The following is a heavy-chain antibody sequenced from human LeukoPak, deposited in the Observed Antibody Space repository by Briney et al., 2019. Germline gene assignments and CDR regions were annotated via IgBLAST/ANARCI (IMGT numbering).Heavy chain of an antibody. CDR3: ARDRGRHDYGVNGPRFDP. V-gene: IGHV3-33*01. Sequence: GGSLRLSCAASGFTFSSYGMHWVRQAPGKGLEWVAVIWYDGSNKYYADSVKGRFTISRDNSKNTLYLQMNSLRAEDTAVYYCARDRGRHDYGVNGPRFDPWGQGTLVTVSS. J-gene: IGHJ5*02. CDR2: IWYDGSNK. D-gene: IGHD4-23*01. CDR1: GFTFSSYG.